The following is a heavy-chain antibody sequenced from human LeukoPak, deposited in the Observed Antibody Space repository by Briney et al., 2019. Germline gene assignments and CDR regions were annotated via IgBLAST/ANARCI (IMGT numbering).Heavy chain of an antibody. D-gene: IGHD3-22*01. CDR2: IRSDGSYK. CDR1: GFIFSTYG. Sequence: GGSLRLSCAASGFIFSTYGMHWVRQAPGKGLEWVEFIRSDGSYKSYAGSVMGRFTISRDNSRNTLHLQMNTLRAEDTAVYYCGNHDSSSDYWGQGTLVTVSS. V-gene: IGHV3-30*02. J-gene: IGHJ4*02. CDR3: GNHDSSSDY.